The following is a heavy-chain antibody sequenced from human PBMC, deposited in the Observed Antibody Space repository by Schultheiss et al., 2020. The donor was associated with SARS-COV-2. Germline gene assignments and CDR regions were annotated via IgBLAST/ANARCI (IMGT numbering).Heavy chain of an antibody. V-gene: IGHV1-2*02. J-gene: IGHJ4*02. Sequence: ASVKVSCKASGYTFTGYYMHWVRQAPGQGLEWMGWINPNSGGTNYAQKFQGRVTMTRDTSISTAYMELSRLRSDDTAVYYCAKGPGYSYGYYYFDYWGQGTLVTVSS. CDR1: GYTFTGYY. CDR2: INPNSGGT. D-gene: IGHD5-18*01. CDR3: AKGPGYSYGYYYFDY.